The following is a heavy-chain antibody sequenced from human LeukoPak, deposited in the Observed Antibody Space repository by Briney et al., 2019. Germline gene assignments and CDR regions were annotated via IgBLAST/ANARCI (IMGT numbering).Heavy chain of an antibody. Sequence: GGSLRLSCAASGFTFSSYAMSWVRQAPGKGPEWVSAVGGSGGSTYYADSVKGRFTISRDNSKNTLYLQMNSLRAEDTAVYYCAKVHDILTGYYSHFDYWGQGTLVTVSS. CDR1: GFTFSSYA. CDR3: AKVHDILTGYYSHFDY. J-gene: IGHJ4*01. D-gene: IGHD3-9*01. V-gene: IGHV3-23*01. CDR2: VGGSGGST.